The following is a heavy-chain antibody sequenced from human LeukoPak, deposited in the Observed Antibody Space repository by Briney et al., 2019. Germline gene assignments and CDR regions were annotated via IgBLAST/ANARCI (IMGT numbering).Heavy chain of an antibody. CDR3: TGGWMSGAVSEYSFET. D-gene: IGHD4/OR15-4a*01. Sequence: ASVKVSCKASGYTFTTFDINWVRQATGQGLEWMGWMAPTSGRTGYAKTFRGRVTIPRDTSKSTAYIELSSLPSDHPTGYYSTGGWMSGAVSEYSFETWGRGTLITVSS. CDR1: GYTFTTFD. CDR2: MAPTSGRT. J-gene: IGHJ4*02. V-gene: IGHV1-8*01.